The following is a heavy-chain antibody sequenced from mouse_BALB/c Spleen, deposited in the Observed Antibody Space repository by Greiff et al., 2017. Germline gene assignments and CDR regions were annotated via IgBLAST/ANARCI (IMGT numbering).Heavy chain of an antibody. CDR3: ARWVILYYAMDY. CDR2: ILPGSGST. J-gene: IGHJ4*01. D-gene: IGHD2-13*01. CDR1: GYTFSSYW. V-gene: IGHV1-9*01. Sequence: QVQLQQSGAELMKPGASVKISCKATGYTFSSYWIEWVKQRPGHGLEWIGEILPGSGSTNYNEKFKGKATFTADTSSNTAYMQLSSLTSEDSAVYYCARWVILYYAMDYWGQGTSVTVSS.